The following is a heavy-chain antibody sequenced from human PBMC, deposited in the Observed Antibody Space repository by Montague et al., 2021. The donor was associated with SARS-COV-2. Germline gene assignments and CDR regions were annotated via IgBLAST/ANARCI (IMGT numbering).Heavy chain of an antibody. CDR2: IYYSGST. CDR3: ARVGRQQLVRLSGMDV. D-gene: IGHD6-13*01. CDR1: GGSISSSSYY. J-gene: IGHJ6*02. Sequence: SETLSLTRTVSGGSISSSSYYWGWIRQPPGKGLEWIGSIYYSGSTYYNPSLKSRVTISVDTSKNQFSLKLSSVTAADTAVYYCARVGRQQLVRLSGMDVWGQGTTVTVFS. V-gene: IGHV4-39*07.